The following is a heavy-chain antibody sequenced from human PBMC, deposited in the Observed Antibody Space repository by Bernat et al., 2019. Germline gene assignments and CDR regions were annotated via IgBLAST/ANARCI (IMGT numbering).Heavy chain of an antibody. Sequence: EVQLLESGGGLVQPGGSLRLSCEASGFTFSSYEMNWVRQAPGKGLEWVSYTSSSGTTIYYADSVTRRLFISRDNAKNSLYLQMNSLRTEDTAVYYCAREISTSDSEHFQNWGQGTLVTVSS. J-gene: IGHJ1*01. CDR3: AREISTSDSEHFQN. CDR1: GFTFSSYE. CDR2: TSSSGTTI. V-gene: IGHV3-48*03. D-gene: IGHD2-2*01.